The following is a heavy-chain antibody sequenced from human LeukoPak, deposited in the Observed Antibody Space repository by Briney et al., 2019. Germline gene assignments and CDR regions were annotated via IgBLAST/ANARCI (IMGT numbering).Heavy chain of an antibody. V-gene: IGHV4-34*01. CDR2: INHSGST. Sequence: SETLSLTCAVYGGSFSGYYWSWIRQPPGKGLEWIGEINHSGSTNYNPSLKSRVTISVDTSKNQFSLKLSSVTAADTAVYYCARMVVKSIAIDYWGQGTLVTVSS. D-gene: IGHD6-6*01. CDR1: GGSFSGYY. CDR3: ARMVVKSIAIDY. J-gene: IGHJ4*02.